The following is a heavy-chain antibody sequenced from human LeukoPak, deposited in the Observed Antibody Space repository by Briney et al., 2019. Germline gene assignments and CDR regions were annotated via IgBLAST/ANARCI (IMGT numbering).Heavy chain of an antibody. D-gene: IGHD1-26*01. V-gene: IGHV3-15*05. CDR1: GLTFSNTW. CDR2: IISKTDGEKK. CDR3: STDLRWESLDDY. J-gene: IGHJ4*02. Sequence: GGSLRLSCVASGLTFSNTWMNWVRQAPGKGLEWVGRIISKTDGEKKDYAAPVKGRFIISRDDSQDTLYLQMNSLTTEDTGVYYCSTDLRWESLDDYWGQGTLVTLSP.